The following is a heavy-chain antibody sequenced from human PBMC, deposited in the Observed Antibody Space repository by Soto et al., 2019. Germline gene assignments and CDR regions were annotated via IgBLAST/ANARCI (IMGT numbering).Heavy chain of an antibody. CDR1: SGSISSSNW. V-gene: IGHV4-4*02. D-gene: IGHD3-10*01. Sequence: QVQLQESGPGLVKPSGTLSLTCAVSSGSISSSNWWSWVRQPPGKGLEWIGEIYHSGSTNYNPSLKSRVTISVDKSKDQFFLKLGSVAAADTAVYYCARRGTVRGVIYSPHFDYWGQGTLVTVSS. CDR3: ARRGTVRGVIYSPHFDY. CDR2: IYHSGST. J-gene: IGHJ4*02.